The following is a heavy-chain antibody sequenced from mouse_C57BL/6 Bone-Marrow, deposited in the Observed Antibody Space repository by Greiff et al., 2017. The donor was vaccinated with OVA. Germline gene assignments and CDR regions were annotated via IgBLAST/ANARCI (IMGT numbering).Heavy chain of an antibody. V-gene: IGHV1-81*01. Sequence: QVQLQQSGAELARPGASVKLSCKASGYTFTSYGISWVKQRTGQGLEWIGEIYPRSGNTYYNEKFKGKATLTADKSSSTAYMELRSLTFEDSAVYFCARDGYYGSSPFAYWGQGTLVTVSA. CDR2: IYPRSGNT. D-gene: IGHD1-1*01. J-gene: IGHJ3*01. CDR3: ARDGYYGSSPFAY. CDR1: GYTFTSYG.